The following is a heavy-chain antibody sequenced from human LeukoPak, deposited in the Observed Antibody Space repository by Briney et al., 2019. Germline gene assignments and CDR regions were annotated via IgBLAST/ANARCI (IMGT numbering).Heavy chain of an antibody. D-gene: IGHD6-19*01. CDR1: GGSITTSSFY. J-gene: IGHJ5*02. CDR2: FYYTGDT. CDR3: VRAVGAVAGPGDWFDP. Sequence: SETLSLTCNVSGGSITTSSFYWGWIRQTPGKGLEWIGTFYYTGDTYYNRSLKSRATIAVDTSKDQFFLALSSVTAADTAVYYCVRAVGAVAGPGDWFDPWGPGTLVTVPS. V-gene: IGHV4-39*01.